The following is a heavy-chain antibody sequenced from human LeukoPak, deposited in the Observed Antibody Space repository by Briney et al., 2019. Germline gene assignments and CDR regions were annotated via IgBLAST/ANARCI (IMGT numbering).Heavy chain of an antibody. CDR2: IYYSGST. V-gene: IGHV4-39*01. J-gene: IGHJ6*03. CDR1: GGSISSSSYY. Sequence: PSETVSLTCTASGGSISSSSYYWGWIRQPPGKGLEWIGSIYYSGSTYYSPSLKSRVTISVDTSKNQFSLKLSSVTAADTAVYYCARHPNYMDVWGKGTTVTVSS. CDR3: ARHPNYMDV.